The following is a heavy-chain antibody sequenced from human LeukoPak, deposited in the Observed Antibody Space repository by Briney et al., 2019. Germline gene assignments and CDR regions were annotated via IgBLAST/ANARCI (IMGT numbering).Heavy chain of an antibody. V-gene: IGHV6-1*01. CDR1: GDSVSRNNAG. D-gene: IGHD3-10*01. Sequence: SQTLSLTCAISGDSVSRNNAGWSWIRQSPSRGLEWLGRTYYRSKWYFDFAPSVRDRMTISPDTSKNQFSLQLNSVTPEDTAVYYCARATHRNYYGSGEFDYWGQGTLVTVSS. CDR3: ARATHRNYYGSGEFDY. J-gene: IGHJ4*02. CDR2: TYYRSKWYF.